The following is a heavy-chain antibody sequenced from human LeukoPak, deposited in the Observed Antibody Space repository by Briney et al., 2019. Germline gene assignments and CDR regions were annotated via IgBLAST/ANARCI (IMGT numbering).Heavy chain of an antibody. CDR2: IIPMFGTP. CDR3: ARDGDTAMVSFYDI. D-gene: IGHD5-18*01. CDR1: GYTFTSNA. J-gene: IGHJ3*02. Sequence: SVKVSCKASGYTFTSNALGWVRQAPGQGLGWMGGIIPMFGTPNYAQKFQGRVTITADESTNTAYMELSSLTYEDTAMYYCARDGDTAMVSFYDIWGQGTKVTVSS. V-gene: IGHV1-69*13.